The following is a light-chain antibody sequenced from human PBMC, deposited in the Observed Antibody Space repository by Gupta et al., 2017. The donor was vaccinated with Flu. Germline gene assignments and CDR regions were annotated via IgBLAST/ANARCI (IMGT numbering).Light chain of an antibody. Sequence: EIVMTQSQDTLSVSPGERATLSCRASQSVSSNLAWYQHKPGLAPRLLIYGASTRATGIADRFSGSGSGTEFTLTISSLQSEDFAVYYCQQYDDWPPITFGQGTRLEIK. CDR3: QQYDDWPPIT. CDR2: GAS. V-gene: IGKV3-15*01. CDR1: QSVSSN. J-gene: IGKJ5*01.